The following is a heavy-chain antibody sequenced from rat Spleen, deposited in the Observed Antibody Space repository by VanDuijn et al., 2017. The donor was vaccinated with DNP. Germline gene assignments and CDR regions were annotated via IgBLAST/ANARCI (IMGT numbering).Heavy chain of an antibody. CDR2: ISTSGGST. CDR1: GFTFSNYG. D-gene: IGHD1-11*01. J-gene: IGHJ4*01. V-gene: IGHV5-27*01. CDR3: TKGYGGYTYAMDA. Sequence: EVQLVESGGGLVQPGRSLKLSCAASGFTFSNYGMAWVRQAPKKGLEWVATISTSGGSTYYRDSVKGRFTISRDNAKSTLYLQMDSLRSEDTATYYCTKGYGGYTYAMDAWGQGTSVTVSS.